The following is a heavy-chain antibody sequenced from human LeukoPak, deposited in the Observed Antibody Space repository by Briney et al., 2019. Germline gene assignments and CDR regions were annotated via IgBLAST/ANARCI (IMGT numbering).Heavy chain of an antibody. CDR2: INPNRGST. Sequence: ASVKVSFKASGYTFTDYYLHWERQGPGQGLEWMGWINPNRGSTNYAQKFQGRVTMTSDTSISTAYMELSRLTSDDTAVYYCAHIFRITGTTPFDYWGQGTLVTVSS. CDR3: AHIFRITGTTPFDY. CDR1: GYTFTDYY. D-gene: IGHD1-20*01. J-gene: IGHJ4*02. V-gene: IGHV1-2*02.